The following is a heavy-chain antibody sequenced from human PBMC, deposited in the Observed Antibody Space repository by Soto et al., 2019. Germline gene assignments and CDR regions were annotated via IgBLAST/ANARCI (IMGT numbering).Heavy chain of an antibody. V-gene: IGHV1-69*04. J-gene: IGHJ4*02. Sequence: GASVKVSCKASGGTFSSYTISWVRQAPGQGLEWMGRIIPILGIANYAQKFQGRVTITADKSTSTAHMELSSLRSEDTAVYYCARDHKALAVAEADFDYWGQGTLVTVSS. CDR1: GGTFSSYT. D-gene: IGHD6-19*01. CDR3: ARDHKALAVAEADFDY. CDR2: IIPILGIA.